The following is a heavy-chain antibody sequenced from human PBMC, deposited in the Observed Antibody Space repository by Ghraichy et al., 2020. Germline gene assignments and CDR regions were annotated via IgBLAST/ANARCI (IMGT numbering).Heavy chain of an antibody. Sequence: GGSLRLSCAASGFTFSSYAMSWVRQAPGKGLEWVSAISGSGGSTYYADSVKGRFTISRDNSKNTLYLQMNSLRAEDTAVYYCGGSGDYYYYYMDVWGKGTTVTVSS. CDR1: GFTFSSYA. J-gene: IGHJ6*03. CDR3: GGSGDYYYYYMDV. V-gene: IGHV3-23*01. D-gene: IGHD3-10*01. CDR2: ISGSGGST.